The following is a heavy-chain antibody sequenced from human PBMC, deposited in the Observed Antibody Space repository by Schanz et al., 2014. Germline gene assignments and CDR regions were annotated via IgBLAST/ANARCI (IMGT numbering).Heavy chain of an antibody. Sequence: QVQLQESGSGLMKPSQTLSLTCAVSGGSISSGGYSWNWIRQSPGKGLEWIGYIYYSGNTYYNPSLKSRATISVDRSKNQFSLRLDSVTAADTAVYYCALREKPYGPFASWGQGALVTVSS. CDR2: IYYSGNT. J-gene: IGHJ4*02. CDR1: GGSISSGGYS. V-gene: IGHV4-30-2*06. D-gene: IGHD3-10*01. CDR3: ALREKPYGPFAS.